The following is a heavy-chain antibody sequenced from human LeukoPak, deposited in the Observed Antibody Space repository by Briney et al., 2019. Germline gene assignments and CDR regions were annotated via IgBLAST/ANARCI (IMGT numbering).Heavy chain of an antibody. CDR1: EFSVGSNY. CDR3: AKTAPFTYYYDSSGYLDY. J-gene: IGHJ4*02. D-gene: IGHD3-22*01. CDR2: IYSGGST. V-gene: IGHV3-66*01. Sequence: GGSLRLSCAASEFSVGSNYMTWVRQAPGKGLEWVSLIYSGGSTYYADSVKGRFTTSRDNSKNTLYLQMNSLRAEDTAVYYCAKTAPFTYYYDSSGYLDYWGQGTLVTVSS.